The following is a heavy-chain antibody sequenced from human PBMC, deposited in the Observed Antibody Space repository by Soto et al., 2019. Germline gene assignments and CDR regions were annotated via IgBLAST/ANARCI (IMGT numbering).Heavy chain of an antibody. CDR2: IKTDGSEN. Sequence: EVQLVESGGGLVQPGGSLRLSCAASGFTFSDYWMSWVRQAPGKGLECVANIKTDGSENYYVDPVKGRFTISRDNAKNSLYLQMNRLRAQDTAVYYCASSMGRGGNDYWGQGSLVAVSS. J-gene: IGHJ4*02. D-gene: IGHD3-10*01. V-gene: IGHV3-7*05. CDR3: ASSMGRGGNDY. CDR1: GFTFSDYW.